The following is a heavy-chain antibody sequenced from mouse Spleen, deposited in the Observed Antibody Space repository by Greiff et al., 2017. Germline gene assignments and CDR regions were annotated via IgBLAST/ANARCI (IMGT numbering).Heavy chain of an antibody. V-gene: IGHV5-17*01. CDR1: GFTFSDYG. Sequence: EVQGVESGGGLVKPGGSLKLSCAVSGFTFSDYGMHWVRQAPEKGLEWVAYISSGSSTIYYADTVKGRFTISRDNAKNTLFLQMTSLRSEDTAMYYCARGYGSSPWFAYWGQGTLVTVSA. CDR3: ARGYGSSPWFAY. D-gene: IGHD1-1*01. J-gene: IGHJ3*01. CDR2: ISSGSSTI.